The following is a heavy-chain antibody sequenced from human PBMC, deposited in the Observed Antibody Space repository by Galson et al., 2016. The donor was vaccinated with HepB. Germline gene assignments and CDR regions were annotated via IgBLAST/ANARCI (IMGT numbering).Heavy chain of an antibody. CDR1: GYTFTNYD. D-gene: IGHD2-21*01. CDR3: SRVHRRGVIGDPYYFNS. J-gene: IGHJ4*02. CDR2: MNPDSGNT. Sequence: SVKVSCKASGYTFTNYDINWVRQAAGHGLEWMGWMNPDSGNTGYAQKFQGRVAVTWDAPTSTAYMELSSLRSEDTAVYYCSRVHRRGVIGDPYYFNSWGQGTLVTVSS. V-gene: IGHV1-8*01.